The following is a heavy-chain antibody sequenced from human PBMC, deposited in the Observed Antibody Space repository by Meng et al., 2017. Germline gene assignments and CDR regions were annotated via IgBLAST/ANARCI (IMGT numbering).Heavy chain of an antibody. D-gene: IGHD3-9*01. V-gene: IGHV3-20*04. CDR3: ARAILTGYYYFDY. CDR2: INWNGGST. Sequence: GESLKISCAAPGFTFDDYGMSWVRQAPGKGLEWVSGINWNGGSTGYADSVKGRFTISRDNAKNSLYLQMNSLRAEDTALYYCARAILTGYYYFDYWGQGTLVTVSS. CDR1: GFTFDDYG. J-gene: IGHJ4*02.